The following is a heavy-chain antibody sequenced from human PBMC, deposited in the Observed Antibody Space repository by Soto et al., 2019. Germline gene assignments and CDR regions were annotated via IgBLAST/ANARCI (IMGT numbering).Heavy chain of an antibody. CDR2: ISAYNGNT. Sequence: QVQLVQSGAEVKKPGASVKVSCKASGYTFTSYGISWVRQAPGHGLEWMGWISAYNGNTNYAQKLQGRVTMTTDTSTSTAYMELRSLRSDDTAVYYCARESPYQLLLPPYYFDYWGQGTLVTVSS. J-gene: IGHJ4*02. V-gene: IGHV1-18*01. D-gene: IGHD2-2*01. CDR1: GYTFTSYG. CDR3: ARESPYQLLLPPYYFDY.